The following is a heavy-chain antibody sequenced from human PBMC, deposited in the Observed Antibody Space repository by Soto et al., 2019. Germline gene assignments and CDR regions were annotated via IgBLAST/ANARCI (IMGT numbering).Heavy chain of an antibody. CDR2: IIPIFGTA. Sequence: ASVKVFFKXSGGTFSSYAISWMRQAPGQGLEWMGGIIPIFGTANYAQKFQGRVTITADESTSTAYMELSSLRSEDTAVYYCARDRYDSSGYPDYYFDYWGQGTLVTVSS. D-gene: IGHD3-22*01. V-gene: IGHV1-69*13. CDR1: GGTFSSYA. J-gene: IGHJ4*02. CDR3: ARDRYDSSGYPDYYFDY.